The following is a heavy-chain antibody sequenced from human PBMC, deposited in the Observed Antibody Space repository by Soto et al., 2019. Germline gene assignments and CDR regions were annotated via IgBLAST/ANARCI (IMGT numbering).Heavy chain of an antibody. CDR2: LSYNGDI. V-gene: IGHV4-30-4*01. Sequence: PSETLSLTCTVSGVSVSSGVFPWSWIRQPPGKGLELIAYLSYNGDIHYNASLESRVLMSEDRYKNQLFLTLSSVTAADAATYFCARFSPADVYYSMYVWGQGTTVTVSS. CDR1: GVSVSSGVFP. J-gene: IGHJ6*02. CDR3: ARFSPADVYYSMYV. D-gene: IGHD3-3*02.